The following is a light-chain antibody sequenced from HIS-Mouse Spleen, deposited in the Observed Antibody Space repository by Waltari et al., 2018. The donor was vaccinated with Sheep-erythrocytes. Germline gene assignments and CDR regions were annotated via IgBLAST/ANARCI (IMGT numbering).Light chain of an antibody. CDR2: DAS. CDR3: QQFNSHPMYT. CDR1: QGISSA. Sequence: AIQLTKSPSSLSASVGDRVTITCRASQGISSALAWYQQKPGKTPKLLIYDASSLESGVPSRFSGSGSGTDFTLTISSLQPEDFATYYCQQFNSHPMYTFGQGTKLEIK. V-gene: IGKV1-13*02. J-gene: IGKJ2*01.